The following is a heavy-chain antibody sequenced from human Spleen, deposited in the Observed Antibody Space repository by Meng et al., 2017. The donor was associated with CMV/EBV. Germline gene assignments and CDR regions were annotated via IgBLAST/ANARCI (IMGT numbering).Heavy chain of an antibody. CDR1: GGSFSGYY. D-gene: IGHD1-1*01. J-gene: IGHJ6*02. CDR2: ISSSSSYI. CDR3: AREPDTNWNEGMDV. V-gene: IGHV3-21*01. Sequence: GGSLRLSCAVYGGSFSGYYWSWIRQPPGKGLEWVSSISSSSSYIYYADSVKGRFTISRDNAKNSLYLQMNSLRAEDTAVYYCAREPDTNWNEGMDVWGQGTTVTVS.